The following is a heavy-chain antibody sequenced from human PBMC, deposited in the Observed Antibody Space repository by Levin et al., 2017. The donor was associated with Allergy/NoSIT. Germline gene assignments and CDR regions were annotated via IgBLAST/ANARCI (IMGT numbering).Heavy chain of an antibody. CDR2: ISSGSTTI. D-gene: IGHD2-15*01. J-gene: IGHJ4*02. CDR1: GFTFSNYG. CDR3: ASGRGYCSGGSCY. V-gene: IGHV3-48*01. Sequence: GGSLRLSCAASGFTFSNYGMNWVRQAPGKGLEWVSYISSGSTTIYYADSVKGRFTISRDNAKNSLYLQVNSLRAEDTAVYYCASGRGYCSGGSCYWGQGTRVTVSS.